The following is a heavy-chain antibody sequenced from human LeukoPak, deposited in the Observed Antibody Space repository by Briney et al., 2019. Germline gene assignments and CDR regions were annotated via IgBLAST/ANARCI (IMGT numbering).Heavy chain of an antibody. CDR2: INPNSGGT. CDR1: GYTFTGYY. D-gene: IGHD3-16*02. V-gene: IGHV1-2*02. Sequence: GASVKVSCKASGYTFTGYYMHWVRQAPGQGLEWMGWINPNSGGTNYAQKFQGRVTMTRDTSISTAYMELSSLRSEDTAVYYCAMDGSAVWGSYHYWGQGTLVTVSS. J-gene: IGHJ4*02. CDR3: AMDGSAVWGSYHY.